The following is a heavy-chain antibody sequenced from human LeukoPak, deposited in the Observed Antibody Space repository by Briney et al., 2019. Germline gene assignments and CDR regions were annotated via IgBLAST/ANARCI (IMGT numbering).Heavy chain of an antibody. CDR3: ARASAAGTYDFDY. V-gene: IGHV4-4*07. CDR2: IFSSGST. CDR1: DGSISHYY. J-gene: IGHJ4*02. Sequence: SETLSLTCNVSDGSISHYYWSWIRQPAGKGLEWIGRIFSSGSTNYNPSLKSRVTMSVDTSKNQFSLKVSSVTAADTAVYYCARASAAGTYDFDYWGQGTLVTVSS. D-gene: IGHD6-13*01.